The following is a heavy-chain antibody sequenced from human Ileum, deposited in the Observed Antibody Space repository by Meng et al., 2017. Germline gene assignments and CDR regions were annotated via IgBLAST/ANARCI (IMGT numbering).Heavy chain of an antibody. D-gene: IGHD6-13*01. CDR2: IKSDGTIT. J-gene: IGHJ5*02. CDR1: GFTFSSSW. Sequence: ESLKTPRAAPGFTFSSSWMYWVRQAPGKGLVWVSRIKSDGTITHADSVKGRFTMSRDNAKNTVFLQMNSLRADDTAMYYCAKSGYSTSRFDPWGQGTLVTVSS. CDR3: AKSGYSTSRFDP. V-gene: IGHV3-74*03.